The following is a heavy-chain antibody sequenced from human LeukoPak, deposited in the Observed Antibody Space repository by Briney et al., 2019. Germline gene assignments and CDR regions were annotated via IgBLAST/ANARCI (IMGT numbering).Heavy chain of an antibody. D-gene: IGHD2-2*01. Sequence: SETLSLTCTVSGGSIGSYYWSWIRQPPGKGLEWLGYIYYSGSTNYNPSLKSRVTISVDTSKSQFSLKLRSVTAADTAVYYCSGYCSSTSCSFDYWGQGTLVTVSS. CDR3: SGYCSSTSCSFDY. CDR2: IYYSGST. J-gene: IGHJ4*02. V-gene: IGHV4-59*01. CDR1: GGSIGSYY.